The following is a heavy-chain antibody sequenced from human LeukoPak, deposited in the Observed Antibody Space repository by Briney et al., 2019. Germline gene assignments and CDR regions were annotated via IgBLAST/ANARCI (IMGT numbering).Heavy chain of an antibody. CDR1: GGSFSGYY. CDR3: ARRRGSYSYYYYYYMDV. V-gene: IGHV4-34*01. J-gene: IGHJ6*03. CDR2: INHSGST. D-gene: IGHD1-26*01. Sequence: PSETLSLTCAVYGGSFSGYYWSWIRQPPGKGLEWIGEINHSGSTNYNPSLKSRVTISVDTSKNQFSLKLSSVTAADTAVYYCARRRGSYSYYYYYYMDVWGKGTTVTVSS.